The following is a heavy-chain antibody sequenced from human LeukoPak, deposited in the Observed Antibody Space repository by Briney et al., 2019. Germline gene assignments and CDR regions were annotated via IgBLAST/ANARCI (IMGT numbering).Heavy chain of an antibody. CDR2: IIPIFGTA. D-gene: IGHD1-14*01. J-gene: IGHJ5*02. CDR3: ARDHRNWFDP. Sequence: SVKVSFKASGGTFSSYAISWVRQAPGQGLEWMGRIIPIFGTANYAQKFQGRVTITADKSTSAAYMELSSLRSEDTAVYYCARDHRNWFDPWGQGTLVTVSS. V-gene: IGHV1-69*06. CDR1: GGTFSSYA.